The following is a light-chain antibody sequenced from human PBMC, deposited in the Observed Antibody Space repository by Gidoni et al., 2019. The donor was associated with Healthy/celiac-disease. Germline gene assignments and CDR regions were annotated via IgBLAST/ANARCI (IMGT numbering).Light chain of an antibody. V-gene: IGLV3-19*01. CDR2: GKN. CDR3: NSRDSSGNHWV. Sequence: AVSVALGQTVRITCQGDSLRSYYASWYQQKPGQAPVLVIYGKNNRPSWIPFRFSGSSSGNTAALTISGAQAEDEADYYCNSRDSSGNHWVFGGGTKLTVL. CDR1: SLRSYY. J-gene: IGLJ3*02.